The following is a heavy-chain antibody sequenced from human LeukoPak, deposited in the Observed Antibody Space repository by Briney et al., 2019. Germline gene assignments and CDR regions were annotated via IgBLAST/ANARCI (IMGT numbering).Heavy chain of an antibody. Sequence: GGSLRLSCAASGFTFNTYTMNWVRQAPGKGLEWVSEVSASGGTTYYADSVKGRFTISRDNSRDTVYLQMNSLRAEDTAVYYCARDLYDTAGYYYPFDCWGQGTLVTVPS. V-gene: IGHV3-23*01. CDR1: GFTFNTYT. J-gene: IGHJ4*02. D-gene: IGHD3-22*01. CDR2: VSASGGTT. CDR3: ARDLYDTAGYYYPFDC.